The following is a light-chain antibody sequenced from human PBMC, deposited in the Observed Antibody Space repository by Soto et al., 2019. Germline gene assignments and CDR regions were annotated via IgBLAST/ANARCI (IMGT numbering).Light chain of an antibody. J-gene: IGLJ2*01. CDR2: EGS. Sequence: QSVLTQPASVSGSPGQSITISCTGTSSDVGSYKFVSWYQQHPGKAPKLMIYEGSKRPSGVSNRFSGSKSGNTASLTISGLQAEDEADYYCCSYAGSSTLVFGGGTQVTVL. V-gene: IGLV2-23*01. CDR1: SSDVGSYKF. CDR3: CSYAGSSTLV.